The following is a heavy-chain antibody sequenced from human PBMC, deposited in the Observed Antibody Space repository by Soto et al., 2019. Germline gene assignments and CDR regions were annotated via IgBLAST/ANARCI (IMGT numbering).Heavy chain of an antibody. CDR1: GGSISSYY. J-gene: IGHJ4*02. CDR3: ARDRSYYGSGRLDY. V-gene: IGHV4-59*12. CDR2: IYYSGST. Sequence: SETLSLTCTVSGGSISSYYWSWIRQPPGKGLEWIGYIYYSGSTNYNPSLKSRVTISVDTSKNQFSLKLSSVTAADTAVYYCARDRSYYGSGRLDYWGQGTLVTVSS. D-gene: IGHD3-10*01.